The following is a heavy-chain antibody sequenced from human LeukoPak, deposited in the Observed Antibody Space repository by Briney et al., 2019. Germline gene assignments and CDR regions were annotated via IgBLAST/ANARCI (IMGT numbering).Heavy chain of an antibody. CDR1: GVSIRHYY. Sequence: PSETLSLTCSVSGVSIRHYYWSWIRQPAGKGLEWIGRIYTSGSTNYNPSLKSRVTISVDTSKNQFSLKLSSVTAADTAVYYCAREDIAAAGTRGAWFDPWGQGTLVTVSS. CDR3: AREDIAAAGTRGAWFDP. J-gene: IGHJ5*02. V-gene: IGHV4-4*07. D-gene: IGHD6-13*01. CDR2: IYTSGST.